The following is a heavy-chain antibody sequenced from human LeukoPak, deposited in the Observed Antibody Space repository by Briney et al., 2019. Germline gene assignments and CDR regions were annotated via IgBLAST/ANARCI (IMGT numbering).Heavy chain of an antibody. CDR3: ASEGGGYYDSSGYHYSY. Sequence: GGSLRLSCAASGFTFSSYSMHWVRQAPGKGLEYVSAISSNGGSTYYANSVKGRFTISRDNSKNTLYLQMGSLRAEDMAVYYCASEGGGYYDSSGYHYSYWGQGTLVTVSS. D-gene: IGHD3-22*01. J-gene: IGHJ4*02. V-gene: IGHV3-64*01. CDR2: ISSNGGST. CDR1: GFTFSSYS.